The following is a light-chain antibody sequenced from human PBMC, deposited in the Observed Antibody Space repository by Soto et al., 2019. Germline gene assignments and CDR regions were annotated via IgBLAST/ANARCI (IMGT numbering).Light chain of an antibody. V-gene: IGLV1-40*01. J-gene: IGLJ3*02. CDR2: RNN. Sequence: QSVLTQPPSVSGASGQRVTISCTGSSSNIGAGYDVHWYQQLPGTAPKLLVYRNNNRPSGVPDRFSGSKSCTSASLAITGVQAEDEADYYCQSYDSSLSGSWVFGGGTKLSVL. CDR1: SSNIGAGYD. CDR3: QSYDSSLSGSWV.